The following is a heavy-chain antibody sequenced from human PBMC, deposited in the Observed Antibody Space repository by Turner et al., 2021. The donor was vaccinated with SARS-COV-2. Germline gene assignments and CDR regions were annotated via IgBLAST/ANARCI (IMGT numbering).Heavy chain of an antibody. D-gene: IGHD3-3*01. J-gene: IGHJ6*02. Sequence: EVQLVESGGGLVQPGGSLRLSCAASGVTFSSYTMNWVRQAPGKGLEWVSYISSSSTIIYYADSVKGRFTISRDNAKNSLYLQMNSLRDEDTAVYYCARAVYDFWSGYYSYGMDVWGQGTTVTVSS. CDR3: ARAVYDFWSGYYSYGMDV. CDR1: GVTFSSYT. CDR2: ISSSSTII. V-gene: IGHV3-48*02.